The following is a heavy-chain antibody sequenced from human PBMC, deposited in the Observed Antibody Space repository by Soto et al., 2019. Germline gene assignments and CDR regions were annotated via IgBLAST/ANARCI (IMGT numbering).Heavy chain of an antibody. Sequence: QVQLQESGPGLVKPSQTLSLTCTVSGGSISSGGYYWSWIRQHPGKGLEWIGYIYYSGSTYYNPSLKSRVTISADTSKNQFSLKLSSVTAADTAVYYCARARVRVDIVATDNWFDPWGQGTLVTVSS. D-gene: IGHD5-12*01. CDR2: IYYSGST. J-gene: IGHJ5*02. CDR1: GGSISSGGYY. V-gene: IGHV4-31*03. CDR3: ARARVRVDIVATDNWFDP.